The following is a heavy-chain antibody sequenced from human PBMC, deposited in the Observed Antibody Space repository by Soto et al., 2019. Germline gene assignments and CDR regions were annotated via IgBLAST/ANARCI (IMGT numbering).Heavy chain of an antibody. J-gene: IGHJ6*02. V-gene: IGHV4-38-2*01. D-gene: IGHD5-18*01. CDR2: IYHSGTT. Sequence: SETLSLTCAVSRDSISRGYYWAWIRQPPGKGLEYIGSIYHSGTTYYNPSLMSRVTISVDTSKNQFSLKLSSVTAADTAVYYCARVVRGYRYGSTHYYYSGMAVWGPGPMLTAFS. CDR3: ARVVRGYRYGSTHYYYSGMAV. CDR1: RDSISRGYY.